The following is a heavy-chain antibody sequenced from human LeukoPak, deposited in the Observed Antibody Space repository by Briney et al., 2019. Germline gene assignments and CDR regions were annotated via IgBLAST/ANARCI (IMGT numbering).Heavy chain of an antibody. D-gene: IGHD6-19*01. CDR3: ARFRSSGWYYFGS. Sequence: SETLSLTCTVSGGSVSKNTYHWGWVRQPPGRGLEWIAYIYYIGNTNYNPSLKSRATISIDTSKNQFSLTLSSVTAADTAVYYCARFRSSGWYYFGSWGQGMPVSVSS. J-gene: IGHJ4*02. CDR1: GGSVSKNTYH. V-gene: IGHV4-61*05. CDR2: IYYIGNT.